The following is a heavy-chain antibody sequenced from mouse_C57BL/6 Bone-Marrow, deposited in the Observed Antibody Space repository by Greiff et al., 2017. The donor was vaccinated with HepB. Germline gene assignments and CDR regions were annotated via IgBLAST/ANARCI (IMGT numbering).Heavy chain of an antibody. CDR3: TRDGEGSPWYFDV. CDR1: GFTFSSYA. J-gene: IGHJ1*03. CDR2: ISSGGDYI. V-gene: IGHV5-9-1*02. Sequence: DVHLVESGEGLVKPGGSLKLSCAASGFTFSSYAMSWVRQTPEKRLEWVAYISSGGDYIYYADTVKGRFTISRDNARNTLYLQMSSLKSEDTAMYYCTRDGEGSPWYFDVWGTGTTVTVSS. D-gene: IGHD1-1*01.